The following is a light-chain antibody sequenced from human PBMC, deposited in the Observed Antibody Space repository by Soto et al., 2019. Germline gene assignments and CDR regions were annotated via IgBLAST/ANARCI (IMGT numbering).Light chain of an antibody. CDR3: QQRSDWPST. CDR2: DAS. CDR1: QSVSRY. Sequence: EIVLPQSPATLSLSPGERATLSCRASQSVSRYLAWYQQKPGQAPRLLIYDASNRATGIPARFSGSGSGTDFTLTISSLEPEEFAVYYCQQRSDWPSTVGGGTKVQIK. J-gene: IGKJ4*01. V-gene: IGKV3-11*01.